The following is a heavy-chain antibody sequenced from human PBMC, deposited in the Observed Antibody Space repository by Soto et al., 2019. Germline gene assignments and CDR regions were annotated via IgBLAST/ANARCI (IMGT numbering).Heavy chain of an antibody. J-gene: IGHJ6*02. CDR3: ARCGGSGWRNYYYYGMDV. CDR1: GGTFSSYA. D-gene: IGHD6-19*01. Sequence: SVKVSCKASGGTFSSYAISWVRQAPGQGLEWVGGIIPIFGTANYAQKFQGRVTITADESTSTAYMELSSLRSEDTAVYYCARCGGSGWRNYYYYGMDVWGQGTTVTVSS. CDR2: IIPIFGTA. V-gene: IGHV1-69*13.